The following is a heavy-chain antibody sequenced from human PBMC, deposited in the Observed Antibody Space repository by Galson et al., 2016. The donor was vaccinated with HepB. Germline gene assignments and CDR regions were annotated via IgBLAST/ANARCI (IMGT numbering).Heavy chain of an antibody. V-gene: IGHV1-8*01. J-gene: IGHJ6*02. CDR1: GYNFITYD. Sequence: SVKVSCKASGYNFITYDINWVRQATGQGLEWMGWMNPKSGNTGYAQKFQGRVTMTRDTSISTAYMELSSLTSDDTAVYYCASVVNPYYYYYYGLGAWGQGTTVTVSS. D-gene: IGHD2-15*01. CDR3: ASVVNPYYYYYYGLGA. CDR2: MNPKSGNT.